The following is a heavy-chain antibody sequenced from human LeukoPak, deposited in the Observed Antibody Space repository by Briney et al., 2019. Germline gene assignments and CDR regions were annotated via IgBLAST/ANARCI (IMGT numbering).Heavy chain of an antibody. D-gene: IGHD1-1*01. Sequence: GGSLRLSCAASGFRFSSYWISWVRQAPGKGLEWVAKINQDGTEKYYVDSVKGRFTISRDNAKNSLSLQMNSLRVEDTAVYYCARDGMPFDWWGQGNLVTVSS. CDR2: INQDGTEK. V-gene: IGHV3-7*04. CDR3: ARDGMPFDW. CDR1: GFRFSSYW. J-gene: IGHJ4*02.